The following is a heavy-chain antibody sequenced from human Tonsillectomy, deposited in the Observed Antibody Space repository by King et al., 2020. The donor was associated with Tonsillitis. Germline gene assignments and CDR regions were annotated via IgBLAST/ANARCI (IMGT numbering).Heavy chain of an antibody. D-gene: IGHD3-22*01. CDR1: GYSFTSYW. CDR3: ASAIPYYDSSGYWLDY. CDR2: IDPSDSYT. V-gene: IGHV5-10-1*03. Sequence: VQLVESGAEVKKPGESLRISCKGSGYSFTSYWISWVRQMPGKGLEWMGRIDPSDSYTNYSPSSQGNVTISADKSTSTAYLQWSSLQASDTAMYYCASAIPYYDSSGYWLDYWGQGTLVTVSS. J-gene: IGHJ4*02.